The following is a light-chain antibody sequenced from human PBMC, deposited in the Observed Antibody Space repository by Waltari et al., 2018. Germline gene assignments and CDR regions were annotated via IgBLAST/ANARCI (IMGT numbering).Light chain of an antibody. V-gene: IGLV2-11*03. CDR2: DVS. CDR3: SSYTATDTYV. Sequence: WYPQPPGKAPKLIFSDVSKRPSGVPARFSGSVSGYTASLTISGLQAEDEADYYCSSYTATDTYVFGSGTTVIVL. J-gene: IGLJ1*01.